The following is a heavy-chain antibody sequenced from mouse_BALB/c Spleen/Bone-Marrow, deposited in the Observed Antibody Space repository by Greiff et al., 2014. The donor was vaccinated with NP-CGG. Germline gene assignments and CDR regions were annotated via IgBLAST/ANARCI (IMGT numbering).Heavy chain of an antibody. CDR1: GFSFTGYT. CDR3: ARADYYFDY. Sequence: SGPELVKPGASMKISCKASGFSFTGYTMNWVKQSHGKNLEWIELINPYNGGTSYNLKFKGKATLTVDKSFSTAYMELLSLTSEDSAVYYCARADYYFDYWGQGTTLTVSS. J-gene: IGHJ2*01. V-gene: IGHV1-18*01. CDR2: INPYNGGT.